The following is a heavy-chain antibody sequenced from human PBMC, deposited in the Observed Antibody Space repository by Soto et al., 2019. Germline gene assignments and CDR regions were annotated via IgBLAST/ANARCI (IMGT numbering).Heavy chain of an antibody. CDR2: IYYSGIT. Sequence: PSETLSLTCTVSGGSISGSSYYWVWIRQPPGKVLEWIGSIYYSGITYYNPSLKSRVTISVDTSKNQFSLKLSSVTAADTAVYYCARQRVAVAGTVYYYYGMDVWGQGTTVTVSS. CDR1: GGSISGSSYY. CDR3: ARQRVAVAGTVYYYYGMDV. D-gene: IGHD6-19*01. V-gene: IGHV4-39*01. J-gene: IGHJ6*02.